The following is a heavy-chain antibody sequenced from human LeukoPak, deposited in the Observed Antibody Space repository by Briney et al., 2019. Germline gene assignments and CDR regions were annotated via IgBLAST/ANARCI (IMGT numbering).Heavy chain of an antibody. J-gene: IGHJ4*02. CDR2: ISAYNGNT. V-gene: IGHV1-18*01. CDR3: ARDFVGDIAARPHFDY. CDR1: GYTFTSYG. D-gene: IGHD6-6*01. Sequence: ASVKVSCKASGYTFTSYGISWVRQAPGQGLEWMGWISAYNGNTNYAQKLQGRVTMTTDTSTSTAYMELRSLRSDDTAVYYCARDFVGDIAARPHFDYWGQGTLVTVSS.